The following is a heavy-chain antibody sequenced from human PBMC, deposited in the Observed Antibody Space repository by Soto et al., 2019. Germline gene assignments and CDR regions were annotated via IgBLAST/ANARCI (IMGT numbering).Heavy chain of an antibody. V-gene: IGHV4-30-2*01. CDR1: GDSINSGSHS. Sequence: QLQLQESGPGLVKPSQTLSLTCAVSGDSINSGSHSWNWIRQPPGKGLEWIGNIYNSGATQDNPSLKSRLTISIDRSKNQFSLNLRSVTASDTAVYYCARGSITMMIGWNFAMDVWGQGTTVTVSS. J-gene: IGHJ6*02. CDR2: IYNSGAT. CDR3: ARGSITMMIGWNFAMDV. D-gene: IGHD3-22*01.